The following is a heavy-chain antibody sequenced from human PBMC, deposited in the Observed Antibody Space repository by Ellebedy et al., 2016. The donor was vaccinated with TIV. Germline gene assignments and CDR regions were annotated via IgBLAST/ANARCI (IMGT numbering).Heavy chain of an antibody. CDR1: GGSVSSGSYY. D-gene: IGHD3-10*01. V-gene: IGHV4-61*01. CDR3: ARDGRLWFGEEHHAFDI. Sequence: SETLSLTXTVSGGSVSSGSYYWSWIRQPPGKGLEWIGEINHSGSTNYNPSLKSRVTISVDTSKNQFSLKLSSVTAADTAVYYCARDGRLWFGEEHHAFDIWGQGTMVTVSS. CDR2: INHSGST. J-gene: IGHJ3*02.